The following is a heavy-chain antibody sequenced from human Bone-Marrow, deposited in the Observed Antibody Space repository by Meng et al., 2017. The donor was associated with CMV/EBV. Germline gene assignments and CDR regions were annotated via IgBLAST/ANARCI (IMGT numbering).Heavy chain of an antibody. D-gene: IGHD5-24*01. Sequence: SETLSLTCTVSGGSISSYYWSWIQQPPGKGLEWIGYIYYSGSTNYNPSLKSRVTISVDTSKNQFSLKLSSVTAADTAVYYCRIVEMATSEDYWGQGTLVTVYS. V-gene: IGHV4-59*01. J-gene: IGHJ4*02. CDR2: IYYSGST. CDR1: GGSISSYY. CDR3: RIVEMATSEDY.